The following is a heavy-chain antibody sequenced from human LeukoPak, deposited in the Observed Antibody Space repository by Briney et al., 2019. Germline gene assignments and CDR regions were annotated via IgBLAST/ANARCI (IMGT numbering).Heavy chain of an antibody. CDR1: GFTFDDYA. CDR3: AKGWRSSSLGTQFDY. D-gene: IGHD6-13*01. V-gene: IGHV3-9*01. Sequence: GRSQRLSWAASGFTFDDYAMHWVRQAPGKGLEWVSGISWNSGYIGYADSVKGRFTISRDNAKNSLYLQMNSLRAEDTALYYCAKGWRSSSLGTQFDYWGQGTLVTVSS. J-gene: IGHJ4*02. CDR2: ISWNSGYI.